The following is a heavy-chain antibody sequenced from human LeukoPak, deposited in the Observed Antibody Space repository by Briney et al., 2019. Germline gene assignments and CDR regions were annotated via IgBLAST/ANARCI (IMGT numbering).Heavy chain of an antibody. D-gene: IGHD6-19*01. CDR1: GYTVTSYD. CDR2: MNPNSGNT. J-gene: IGHJ4*02. Sequence: ASVKVSCKASGYTVTSYDINWVRQATGQGLEWMGWMNPNSGNTGYAQKFQGRVTMTRDTSISTAYMELSRLRSVDTAVYYCAKEGSSGWVPNYWGQGTLVTVSS. CDR3: AKEGSSGWVPNY. V-gene: IGHV1-8*02.